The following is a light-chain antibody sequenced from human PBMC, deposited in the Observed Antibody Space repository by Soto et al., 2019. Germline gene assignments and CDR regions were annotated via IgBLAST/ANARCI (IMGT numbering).Light chain of an antibody. V-gene: IGLV2-14*01. J-gene: IGLJ1*01. CDR1: SSDVGGYNY. CDR3: ISYTSSSIDYV. Sequence: QSALTQPASVSGSPGQSITISCTGTSSDVGGYNYVSWYQQHPGKAPKLMIYEVSNRPSGVSNRFSGSESGNTASLTISGLQAEDEADYYCISYTSSSIDYVFGTGTKVTVL. CDR2: EVS.